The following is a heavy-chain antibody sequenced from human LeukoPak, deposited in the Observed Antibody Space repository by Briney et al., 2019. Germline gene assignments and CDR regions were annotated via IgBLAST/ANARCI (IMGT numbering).Heavy chain of an antibody. Sequence: GGSLRLSCEVSGLIFSTYAMTWVRQAPGKGLEWVSAIGASGADTYYSDSAKGRFTISRDNSKSTLYLHMSSLRAEDTAVYFCARRPRDTSGYYLGAFEAWGQGTTVTVSS. CDR3: ARRPRDTSGYYLGAFEA. V-gene: IGHV3-23*01. CDR1: GLIFSTYA. D-gene: IGHD3-22*01. CDR2: IGASGADT. J-gene: IGHJ3*01.